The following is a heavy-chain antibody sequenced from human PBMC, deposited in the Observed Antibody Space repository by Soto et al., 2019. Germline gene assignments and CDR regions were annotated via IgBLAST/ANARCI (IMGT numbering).Heavy chain of an antibody. V-gene: IGHV1-46*01. CDR2: INPSGGST. J-gene: IGHJ6*02. D-gene: IGHD3-3*01. Sequence: ASVKVSCKASGYTFTSYYMHWVRQAPGQGLEWMGIINPSGGSTSYAQKFQGRVTMTRDTSTSTVYMELSSLRSEDTAVYYCARGSVGVAIPYYYGMDVWDQGTTVRVAS. CDR3: ARGSVGVAIPYYYGMDV. CDR1: GYTFTSYY.